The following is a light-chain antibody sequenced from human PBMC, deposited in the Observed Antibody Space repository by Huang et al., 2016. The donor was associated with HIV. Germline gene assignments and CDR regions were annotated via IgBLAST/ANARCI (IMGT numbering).Light chain of an antibody. CDR3: QQYNNWPPWT. Sequence: EIVMTQSQATLSVSPGERATLSCRASQSITSNLAGYQQKPGQAPRLLIYAGSTRATGVPARFSGSGSGTEFTLAISSLQSEDFAVYYCQQYNNWPPWTFGQGTKVEIK. CDR1: QSITSN. J-gene: IGKJ1*01. V-gene: IGKV3-15*01. CDR2: AGS.